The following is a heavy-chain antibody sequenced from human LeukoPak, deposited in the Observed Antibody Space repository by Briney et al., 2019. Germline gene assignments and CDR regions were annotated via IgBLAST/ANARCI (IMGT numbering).Heavy chain of an antibody. V-gene: IGHV3-43*01. D-gene: IGHD1-14*01. CDR1: LYTFTVYT. Sequence: GGSLRLSCAARLYTFTVYTTHSVPQAPGKGLEWVSLISWDGGSTYYADSVKGRFIISRDNTKNSLYLQMNSLRTEHTDLYYCATDLRGENRMAYCMDVWGKGTTVTVSS. J-gene: IGHJ6*04. CDR2: ISWDGGST. CDR3: ATDLRGENRMAYCMDV.